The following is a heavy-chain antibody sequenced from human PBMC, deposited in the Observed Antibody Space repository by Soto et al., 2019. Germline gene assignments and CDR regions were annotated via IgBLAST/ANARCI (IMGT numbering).Heavy chain of an antibody. D-gene: IGHD3-9*01. CDR1: GFTFSSYG. CDR2: IWYDGSNK. CDR3: SRDWSLRYFYWLPDY. Sequence: QVQLVESGGDVVQPGRSLRLSCAASGFTFSSYGMHWVRQAPGKGLEWVAVIWYDGSNKYYADAVKGRFTIYRDNSKKTLYLQMNSLRAEDTAVYYCSRDWSLRYFYWLPDYWGQGTLVTVSS. V-gene: IGHV3-33*01. J-gene: IGHJ4*02.